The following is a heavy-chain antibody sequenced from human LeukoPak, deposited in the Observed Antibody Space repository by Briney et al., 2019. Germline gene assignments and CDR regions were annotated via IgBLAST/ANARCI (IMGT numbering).Heavy chain of an antibody. CDR3: ARAQVGATLGYAFDI. Sequence: SETLSLTCTVSGGSIHSYWSWIPQPAGKGLEWIGRISGSGTITYNPALQSRLTISIDTSKNQFSLKLMSVTAADTAVYYCARAQVGATLGYAFDIWGQGTMVTVSS. CDR2: ISGSGTI. J-gene: IGHJ3*02. V-gene: IGHV4-4*07. CDR1: GGSIHSY. D-gene: IGHD1-26*01.